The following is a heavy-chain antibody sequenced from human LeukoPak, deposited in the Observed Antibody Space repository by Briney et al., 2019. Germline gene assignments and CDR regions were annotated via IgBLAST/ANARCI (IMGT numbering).Heavy chain of an antibody. J-gene: IGHJ3*01. CDR3: ARDYNDSSAMV. D-gene: IGHD3-22*01. Sequence: PSETLSLTCTVSGGSISRYYWSWIRQPPGKGLEWIGYIYYSGSTNYNPSLKSRVTISVDTSKNQFSLKLSSVTAAVTAVYYCARDYNDSSAMVWGQGTMVTVSS. CDR2: IYYSGST. CDR1: GGSISRYY. V-gene: IGHV4-59*01.